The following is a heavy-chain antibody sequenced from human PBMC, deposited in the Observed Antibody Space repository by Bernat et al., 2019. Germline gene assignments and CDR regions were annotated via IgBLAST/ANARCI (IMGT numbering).Heavy chain of an antibody. CDR2: IIPIFGTA. V-gene: IGHV1-69*06. D-gene: IGHD3-10*01. CDR3: ARDLPYYYGSGSYYTPGYFDY. CDR1: GGTFSSYA. Sequence: VQLVQSGAEVKKPGSSVKVSCKASGGTFSSYAISWVRQAPGQGLEWMGGIIPIFGTANYAQKFHGRVTITADKSTSTAYMELSSLRSEDTAVYYCARDLPYYYGSGSYYTPGYFDYWGQGTLVTVSS. J-gene: IGHJ4*02.